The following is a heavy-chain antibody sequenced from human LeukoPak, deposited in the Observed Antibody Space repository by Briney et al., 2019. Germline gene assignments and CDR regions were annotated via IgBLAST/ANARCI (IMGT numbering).Heavy chain of an antibody. CDR1: GFTFSSYS. CDR2: ISSSSSYI. J-gene: IGHJ5*02. CDR3: ARAPPYIAAAGPNWFDP. D-gene: IGHD6-13*01. V-gene: IGHV3-21*01. Sequence: GGSLRLSCAASGFTFSSYSMNWARQAPGKGLEWVSSISSSSSYIYYADSVKGRFTISRDNAKNSLYLQMNSLRAEDTAVYYCARAPPYIAAAGPNWFDPWGQGTLVTVSS.